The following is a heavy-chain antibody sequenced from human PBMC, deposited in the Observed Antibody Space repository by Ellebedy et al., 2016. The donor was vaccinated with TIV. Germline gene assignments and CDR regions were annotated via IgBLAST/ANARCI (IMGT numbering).Heavy chain of an antibody. D-gene: IGHD1-26*01. J-gene: IGHJ6*02. CDR1: VYTFTSYG. CDR3: ATAVTPKWRDESGSYFLHYNGLDV. CDR2: LSAYTGNT. V-gene: IGHV1-18*01. Sequence: AASVNVSCKASVYTFTSYGIRWVRQAPGQGLEWMGWLSAYTGNTNYAQKLQGRVTMTTDTSTSTAYMELRSLRSDDTAVYYGATAVTPKWRDESGSYFLHYNGLDVWGQGTTVTVSS.